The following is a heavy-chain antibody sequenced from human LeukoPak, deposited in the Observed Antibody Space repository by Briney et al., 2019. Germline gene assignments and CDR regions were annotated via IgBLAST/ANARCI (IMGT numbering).Heavy chain of an antibody. J-gene: IGHJ5*02. Sequence: GGSLRLSCAASRFTFDDYGMTWVRQAPGKGLEWVSLISGSGGSTYYADVVKGRFTISRDNSKNTLYLQMNSLRAKDTAVYYCAKDFGWAGTSNWFDPWGQGTLVTVSS. CDR1: RFTFDDYG. V-gene: IGHV3-23*01. CDR3: AKDFGWAGTSNWFDP. D-gene: IGHD1-7*01. CDR2: ISGSGGST.